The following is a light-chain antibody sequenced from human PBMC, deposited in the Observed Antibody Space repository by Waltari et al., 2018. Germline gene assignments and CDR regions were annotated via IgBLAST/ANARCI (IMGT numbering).Light chain of an antibody. CDR1: QGIRKN. CDR2: NAS. CDR3: QQYDTFPRT. V-gene: IGKV1-16*02. Sequence: DIQLTQSPSSLSASVGDTVTISFRAGQGIRKNLGWFQQKAGKAPKSLIYNASTLQSGVPSKFSGSGSGTDFTLTISSLQPEDFATYYCQQYDTFPRTFGPGTTVEIK. J-gene: IGKJ1*01.